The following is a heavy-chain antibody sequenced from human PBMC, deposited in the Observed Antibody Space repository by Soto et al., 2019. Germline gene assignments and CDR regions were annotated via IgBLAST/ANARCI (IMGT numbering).Heavy chain of an antibody. D-gene: IGHD3-10*01. CDR2: ISYDGSNK. Sequence: GGSLRLSCAASGFTFSSYAMHWVRQAPGKGLEWVAVISYDGSNKYCADSVKGRFTISRDNSKNTLYLQMNSLRAEDTAVYYCARDGSDGSGSYYNFLFDYWGQGTLVTVSS. J-gene: IGHJ4*02. V-gene: IGHV3-30-3*01. CDR3: ARDGSDGSGSYYNFLFDY. CDR1: GFTFSSYA.